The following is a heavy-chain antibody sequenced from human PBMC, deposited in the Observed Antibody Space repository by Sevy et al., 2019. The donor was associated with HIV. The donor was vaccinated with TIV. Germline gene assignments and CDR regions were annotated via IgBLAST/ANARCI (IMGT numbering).Heavy chain of an antibody. Sequence: GSLRLSCAASGFTFSYYDMNWVRQAPGKGLEWVSSISSGSSYIFYADSVKGRFTISRDNAKNSLYLQMNSLRAEDTAVYYCAGPLNYYDSPSAYWGQGTLVTVSS. CDR2: ISSGSSYI. CDR3: AGPLNYYDSPSAY. J-gene: IGHJ4*02. CDR1: GFTFSYYD. D-gene: IGHD3-22*01. V-gene: IGHV3-21*04.